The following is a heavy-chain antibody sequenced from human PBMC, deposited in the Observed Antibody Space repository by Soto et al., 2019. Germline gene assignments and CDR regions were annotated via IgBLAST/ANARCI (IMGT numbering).Heavy chain of an antibody. V-gene: IGHV3-30-3*01. J-gene: IGHJ4*02. CDR2: ISYDGSNK. CDR3: ASDYDY. Sequence: QVQLVESGGGVVQPGRSLRRSCAASGFTFSSYAMHWVRQAPGKGLEWVAVISYDGSNKYYADSVKGRFTISRDNSKNTLYLQMKSLRAEATAVYYCASDYDYWGQGSLVTVSS. CDR1: GFTFSSYA.